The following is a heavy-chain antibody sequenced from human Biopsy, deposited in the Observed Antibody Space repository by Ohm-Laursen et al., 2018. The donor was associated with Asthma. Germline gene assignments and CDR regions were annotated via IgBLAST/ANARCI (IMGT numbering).Heavy chain of an antibody. J-gene: IGHJ4*01. CDR2: ISSLSRYK. CDR1: GFAFRDYT. CDR3: ARDFTIGSGSKFKV. D-gene: IGHD3-10*01. V-gene: IGHV3-21*01. Sequence: GSLRLSCAASGFAFRDYTMNWVRQAPGKGLEWVSSISSLSRYKYYSDSLRGRVTISRDNAKSSLHLQMSSLRAEDTAVYFCARDFTIGSGSKFKVGGPGTRVTVSS.